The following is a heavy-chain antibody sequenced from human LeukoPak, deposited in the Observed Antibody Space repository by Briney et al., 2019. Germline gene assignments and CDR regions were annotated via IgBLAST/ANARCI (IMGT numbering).Heavy chain of an antibody. CDR1: GGTFSSYA. J-gene: IGHJ6*02. Sequence: SVKVSCKASGGTFSSYAISWVRQAPGQGLEWMGGIIPISGTANYAQKFQGRVTITADESTSTAYMELSSLRSEDTAVHYCAREEYCSGGSCYSGYYGMDVWGQGTTVTVSS. D-gene: IGHD2-15*01. CDR3: AREEYCSGGSCYSGYYGMDV. V-gene: IGHV1-69*01. CDR2: IIPISGTA.